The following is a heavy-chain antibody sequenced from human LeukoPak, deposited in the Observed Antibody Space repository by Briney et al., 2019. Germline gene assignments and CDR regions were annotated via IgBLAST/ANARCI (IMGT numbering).Heavy chain of an antibody. CDR3: VGVGGYDSSGFLDY. J-gene: IGHJ4*02. CDR1: GFTFSSYG. Sequence: PGRSLRLSCAASGFTFSSYGMHWVRQAPGRGLEWVALISYDGSDKHYADSVKGRFTVSRDNSKNTLYLQMNSLSRDDTAVYYCVGVGGYDSSGFLDYWGQGTLVTVSS. D-gene: IGHD3-22*01. CDR2: ISYDGSDK. V-gene: IGHV3-30*03.